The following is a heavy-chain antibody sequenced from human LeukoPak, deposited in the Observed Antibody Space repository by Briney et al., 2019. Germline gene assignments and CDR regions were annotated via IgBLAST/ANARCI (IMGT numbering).Heavy chain of an antibody. CDR1: GFTFTSYP. J-gene: IGHJ4*03. V-gene: IGHV3-30*04. Sequence: GGSRRLSCAASGFTFTSYPMHWVRQAPGKGLEWVAVISYDGKNKFYADSVKGRFTISRDNSKNTLYLQMNSLRAEDTAVYYCAKDVGVSGSIDYWGQGTMVTVSS. CDR2: ISYDGKNK. CDR3: AKDVGVSGSIDY. D-gene: IGHD3-10*01.